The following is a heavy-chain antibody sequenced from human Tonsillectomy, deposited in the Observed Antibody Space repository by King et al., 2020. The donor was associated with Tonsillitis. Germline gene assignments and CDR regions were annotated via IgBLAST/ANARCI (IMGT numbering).Heavy chain of an antibody. V-gene: IGHV3-30*18. Sequence: VQLVESGGGVVQPGRSLRLSCAASGFTFSSYGMHWVRQAPGKGLEWVAVISYDGSNKYYADSVKGRFTISRDNSKNTLYLQMNSLRAEDTAVYYCAKDRGTYAAGFGPWGQGTLVTVSS. CDR2: ISYDGSNK. J-gene: IGHJ5*02. CDR3: AKDRGTYAAGFGP. D-gene: IGHD6-13*01. CDR1: GFTFSSYG.